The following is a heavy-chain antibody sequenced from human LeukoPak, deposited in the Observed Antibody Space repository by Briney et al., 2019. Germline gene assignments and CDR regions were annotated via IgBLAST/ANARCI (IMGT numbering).Heavy chain of an antibody. Sequence: PSETLSLTCTVSGGSISSYYWSWIRHPPGKGLEWIGYIYYSRSTNYNPSLKSRVTISVDTSKNQFSLKLSSVTAADTAVYYCARGSRYDYATDYWGQGTLVTVSS. J-gene: IGHJ4*02. CDR2: IYYSRST. V-gene: IGHV4-59*01. CDR3: ARGSRYDYATDY. D-gene: IGHD3-16*01. CDR1: GGSISSYY.